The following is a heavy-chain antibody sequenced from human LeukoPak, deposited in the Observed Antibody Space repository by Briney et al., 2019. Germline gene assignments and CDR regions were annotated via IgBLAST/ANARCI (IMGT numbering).Heavy chain of an antibody. V-gene: IGHV3-43*02. D-gene: IGHD1-1*01. Sequence: PGGSLRLSCAASGFTFDEHDMFWVRQVPGKGLEWVCLISKDGGNKQYADSVKGRFSVSRDNNRNSLSLQMNSLRSGDTALYFCAKRSGAPNNFDYWGQGALVTVSS. CDR2: ISKDGGNK. J-gene: IGHJ4*02. CDR1: GFTFDEHD. CDR3: AKRSGAPNNFDY.